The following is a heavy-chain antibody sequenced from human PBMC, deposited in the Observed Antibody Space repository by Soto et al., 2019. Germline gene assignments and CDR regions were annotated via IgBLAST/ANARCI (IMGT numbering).Heavy chain of an antibody. D-gene: IGHD3-10*01. CDR3: LIERGGRRGVTRS. CDR1: GFTFSSYG. CDR2: ISYDGSNK. Sequence: QPGGSLRLSCAASGFTFSSYGMHWVRQAPGKGLEWVAVISYDGSNKYYADSVKGRCTISRDNSKNTLYLQMNSLRAEDTAVYYFLIERGGRRGVTRSRGQGTLGTLS. J-gene: IGHJ4*02. V-gene: IGHV3-30*03.